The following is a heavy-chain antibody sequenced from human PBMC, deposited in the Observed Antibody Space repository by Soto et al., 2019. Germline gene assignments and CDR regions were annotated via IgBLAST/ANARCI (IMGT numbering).Heavy chain of an antibody. V-gene: IGHV3-23*01. CDR3: XKXXEAYDFAFDK. D-gene: IGHD3-3*01. J-gene: IGHJ3*02. CDR2: ITKTGRST. Sequence: EVQLLESGGGLVQPGGSLRLSCATSGFSFSNYGMNWVRQAPGKGLEWVSGITKTGRSTFIADSVRGRFTISRDNLKNIMYLQMNSLRVDDTALYYCXKXXEAYDFAFDKWGQGTMVTVTS. CDR1: GFSFSNYG.